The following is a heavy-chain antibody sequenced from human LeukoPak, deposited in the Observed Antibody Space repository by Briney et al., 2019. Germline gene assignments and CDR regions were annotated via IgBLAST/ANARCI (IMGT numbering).Heavy chain of an antibody. CDR2: IYYSGST. V-gene: IGHV4-59*01. CDR1: GGSFSGYY. Sequence: SETLSLTCAVYGGSFSGYYWSWIRQPPGKGLEWIGYIYYSGSTNYNPSLKSRVTISVDTSKNQFSLKLSSVTAADTAVYYCARADFWSGYYFDYWGQGTLVTVSS. CDR3: ARADFWSGYYFDY. J-gene: IGHJ4*02. D-gene: IGHD3-3*01.